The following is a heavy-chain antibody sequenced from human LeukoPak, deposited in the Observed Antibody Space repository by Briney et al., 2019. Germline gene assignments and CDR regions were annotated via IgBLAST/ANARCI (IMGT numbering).Heavy chain of an antibody. CDR1: GGTFSSYA. J-gene: IGHJ1*01. CDR3: ATGYYLDVEYFQH. CDR2: IIPIFGTA. Sequence: SVKVSCKASGGTFSSYAISWVRQAPGQGLEWMGGIIPIFGTANYAQKFQGRVTITADESTSTAYMGLSSLRSEDTAVYYCATGYYLDVEYFQHWGQGTLVTVSS. D-gene: IGHD3-22*01. V-gene: IGHV1-69*01.